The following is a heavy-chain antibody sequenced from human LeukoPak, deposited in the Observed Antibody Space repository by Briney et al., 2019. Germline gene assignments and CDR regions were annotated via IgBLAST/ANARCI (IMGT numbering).Heavy chain of an antibody. CDR3: ARDSRRELGPAAITTFDY. V-gene: IGHV4-4*07. CDR2: IYTSGST. CDR1: GGSISSYY. J-gene: IGHJ4*02. Sequence: PSETLSLTCTVSGGSISSYYWSWIRQPAGKGLEWIGRIYTSGSTNYNPSLKSRVTMSVDTSKNQFSLKLSSVTAADTAVYYCARDSRRELGPAAITTFDYWGQGTLVTVSS. D-gene: IGHD2-2*01.